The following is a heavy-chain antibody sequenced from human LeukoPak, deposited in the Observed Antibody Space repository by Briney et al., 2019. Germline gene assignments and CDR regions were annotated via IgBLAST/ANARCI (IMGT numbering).Heavy chain of an antibody. CDR3: ARDDSRYGMDV. D-gene: IGHD3-3*01. CDR1: GGSFSGYY. Sequence: SETLSLTCAVYGGSFSGYYWSWIRQPPGKGLEWIGEINHSGSTNYNPSLKSRVTISVDTSKNQFSLKLSSVTAADTAVYYCARDDSRYGMDVWGQGTTVTVSS. J-gene: IGHJ6*02. CDR2: INHSGST. V-gene: IGHV4-34*01.